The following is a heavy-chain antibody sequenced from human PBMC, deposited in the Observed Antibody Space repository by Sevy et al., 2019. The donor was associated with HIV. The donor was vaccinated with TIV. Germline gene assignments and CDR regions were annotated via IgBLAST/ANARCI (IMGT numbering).Heavy chain of an antibody. J-gene: IGHJ4*02. V-gene: IGHV4-39*01. CDR1: GGSVSSSSYY. D-gene: IGHD3-22*01. CDR2: VYYSRDT. CDR3: ARTLYYYESSGYYSFDY. Sequence: SETLSLTCSVSGGSVSSSSYYWGWIRQPPGQGLEWIGSVYYSRDTHYNPSLKSRVTVSVDTSRNQFSLRLTSVTAADTAVYSCARTLYYYESSGYYSFDYWGQGILVTVSS.